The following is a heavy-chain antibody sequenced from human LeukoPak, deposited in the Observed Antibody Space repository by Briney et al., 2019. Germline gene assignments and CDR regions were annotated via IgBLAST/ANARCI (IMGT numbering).Heavy chain of an antibody. J-gene: IGHJ5*02. CDR1: GFTFSDYY. Sequence: GGSLRLSCAASGFTFSDYYMSWIRQAPGKGLEGVSYISSSGSTIYYAGSVKGRFTISRDNAKNSLYLQMNSLRAEDTAVYYCASMSIAAFFPFDPWGQGTLVTVSS. CDR2: ISSSGSTI. CDR3: ASMSIAAFFPFDP. V-gene: IGHV3-11*01. D-gene: IGHD6-6*01.